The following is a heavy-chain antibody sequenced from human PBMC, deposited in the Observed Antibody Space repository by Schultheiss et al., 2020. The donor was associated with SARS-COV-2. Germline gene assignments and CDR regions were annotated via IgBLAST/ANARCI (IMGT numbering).Heavy chain of an antibody. Sequence: GGSLRLSCAVYGGSFSGYYWSWVRQAPGKGLEWVSAISGSGGSTYYADSVKGRFTISRDNSKNSLYLQMNSLKTEDTAVYYCARTDDMSAFDIWGQGTMVTVSS. CDR3: ARTDDMSAFDI. J-gene: IGHJ3*02. CDR2: ISGSGGST. D-gene: IGHD1-1*01. CDR1: GGSFSGYY. V-gene: IGHV3-23*01.